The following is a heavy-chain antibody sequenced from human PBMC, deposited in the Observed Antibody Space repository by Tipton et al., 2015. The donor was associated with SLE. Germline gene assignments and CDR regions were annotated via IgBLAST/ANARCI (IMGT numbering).Heavy chain of an antibody. CDR2: FYSSGNT. D-gene: IGHD5-12*01. J-gene: IGHJ2*01. CDR3: ARAGTGVAKTYWYFDL. CDR1: GGSMSSYY. V-gene: IGHV4-59*01. Sequence: LRLSCTVSGGSMSSYYWSWIRQPPGRGLEWIGYFYSSGNTNYNPSLRSRVTISVDTSKSHFSLKLSSVTAADTAVYYCARAGTGVAKTYWYFDLWGRGTLVTVSS.